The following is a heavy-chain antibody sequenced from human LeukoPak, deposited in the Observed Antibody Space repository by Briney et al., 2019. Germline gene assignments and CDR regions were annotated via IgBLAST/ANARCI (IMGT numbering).Heavy chain of an antibody. J-gene: IGHJ3*02. D-gene: IGHD1-1*01. CDR2: IYFTGDII. CDR3: ARGDMLECPSFDI. CDR1: GFPFSGYH. V-gene: IGHV3-11*01. Sequence: GGSLRLSCAASGFPFSGYHMSCIRQAPGKGLEWISYIYFTGDIIYYADSVKGRFTISRDNAKNSLYLQMNSLKVEDTVVYCCARGDMLECPSFDIWGQGTVVTVSS.